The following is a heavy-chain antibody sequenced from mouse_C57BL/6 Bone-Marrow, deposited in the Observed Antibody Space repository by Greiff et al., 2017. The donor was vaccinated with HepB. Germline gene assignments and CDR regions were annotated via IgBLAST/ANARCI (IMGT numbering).Heavy chain of an antibody. CDR3: ARESIYDGYLWYFDV. D-gene: IGHD2-3*01. J-gene: IGHJ1*03. Sequence: EVMLVESGGGLVQSGRSLRLSCATSGFTFSDFYMEWVRQAPGKGLEWIAASRNKANDYTTEYSASVKGRFIVSRDTSQSILYLQMNALRAEDTAIYYCARESIYDGYLWYFDVWGTGTTVTVSS. V-gene: IGHV7-1*01. CDR2: SRNKANDYTT. CDR1: GFTFSDFY.